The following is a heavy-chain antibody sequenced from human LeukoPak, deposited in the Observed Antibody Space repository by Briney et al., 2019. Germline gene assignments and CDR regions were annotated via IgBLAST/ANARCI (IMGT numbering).Heavy chain of an antibody. Sequence: SETLSLTCTVSGGSISSGSYYWGWIRQPPGKGLEWIGGIYYSGSTYYNPSLKSRVTISVDTSKNQFSLKLSSVTAADTAVYYCARTYYYYYMDVWGKGTTVTVSS. V-gene: IGHV4-39*07. CDR2: IYYSGST. CDR3: ARTYYYYYMDV. J-gene: IGHJ6*03. CDR1: GGSISSGSYY.